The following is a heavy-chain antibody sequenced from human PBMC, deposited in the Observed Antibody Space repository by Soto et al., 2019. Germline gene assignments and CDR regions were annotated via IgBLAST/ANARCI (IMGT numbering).Heavy chain of an antibody. CDR3: TKDEGSGWYDIDN. D-gene: IGHD6-19*01. CDR2: ISGTSGRT. V-gene: IGHV3-23*01. Sequence: EVHLLESGGGLVQPGGSLRLSCAASGFTFSSYAMNWFRQAPGKGLAWVSSISGTSGRTYYADSVEGRFTISRDNSTNTLYLQIDSLRAEDTAVYYCTKDEGSGWYDIDNSGQGTLVSVAS. J-gene: IGHJ4*02. CDR1: GFTFSSYA.